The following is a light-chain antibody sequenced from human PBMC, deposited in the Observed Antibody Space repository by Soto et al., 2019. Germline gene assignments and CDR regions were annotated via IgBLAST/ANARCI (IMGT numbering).Light chain of an antibody. J-gene: IGKJ1*01. V-gene: IGKV3-15*01. CDR3: QQYNNWPPGP. CDR1: QSVSSN. Sequence: EIVMTQSPATLSVSPGERATLSRRASQSVSSNLAWYQQKPGQAPRLLIYGASTRATGIPARFSGSGSGTGFTLPISILQFEVLAVYYCQQYNNWPPGPFGQGTKVDIK. CDR2: GAS.